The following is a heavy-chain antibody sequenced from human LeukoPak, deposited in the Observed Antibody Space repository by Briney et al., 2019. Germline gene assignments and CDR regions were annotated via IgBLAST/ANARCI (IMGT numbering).Heavy chain of an antibody. CDR1: GVSFSGYY. Sequence: SETLSLTCAVYGVSFSGYYWSWIRQPPGKGLEWIGEINHSGSITYNPSLKSRVTISVDRSKNQFSLKLSSVTAADTAVYYCVRDRGRKYQLRYWYFDPWGRGTLVTVSS. J-gene: IGHJ2*01. D-gene: IGHD2-2*01. CDR3: VRDRGRKYQLRYWYFDP. CDR2: INHSGSI. V-gene: IGHV4-34*01.